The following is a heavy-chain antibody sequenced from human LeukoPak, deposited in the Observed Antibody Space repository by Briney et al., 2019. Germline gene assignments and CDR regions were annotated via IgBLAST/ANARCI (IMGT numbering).Heavy chain of an antibody. CDR1: GFTFSSYW. Sequence: GGSLRLSCAASGFTFSSYWMNWARQAPGKGLEWVASINHNGNVNYYVDSVKGRFTISRDNAKNSLYLQMSNLRAEDTAVYYCARLRNDAFDIWGQGTMVTVPS. CDR3: ARLRNDAFDI. CDR2: INHNGNVN. D-gene: IGHD4-17*01. V-gene: IGHV3-7*03. J-gene: IGHJ3*02.